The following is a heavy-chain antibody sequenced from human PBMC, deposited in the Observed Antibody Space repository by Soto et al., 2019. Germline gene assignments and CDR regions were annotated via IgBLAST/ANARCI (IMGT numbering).Heavy chain of an antibody. CDR3: AGGEYLRFGF. D-gene: IGHD5-12*01. CDR2: INYNGNT. V-gene: IGHV4-59*08. Sequence: SETLSLTCTVSGGSLSSHNWSWVRQPPGKGPEWIGYINYNGNTYYNPSLWSRVTISVDSSKNQFSLKLTSVTAADTAVYYCAGGEYLRFGFWGQGTLVTVSS. CDR1: GGSLSSHN. J-gene: IGHJ4*02.